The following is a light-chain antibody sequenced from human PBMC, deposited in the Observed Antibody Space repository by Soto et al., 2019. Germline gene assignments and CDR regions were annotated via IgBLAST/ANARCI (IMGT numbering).Light chain of an antibody. CDR2: DAS. J-gene: IGKJ1*01. Sequence: DIQMTQSPSTLSASVGDRVTITYRASQSIGRFLAWYQHQPGKAPKLLIYDASTLESGVPSRFSGTGSGTESTFSITSLQPEDFGTYYCQQCYMGWTFGQGTKVDIK. CDR1: QSIGRF. CDR3: QQCYMGWT. V-gene: IGKV1-5*01.